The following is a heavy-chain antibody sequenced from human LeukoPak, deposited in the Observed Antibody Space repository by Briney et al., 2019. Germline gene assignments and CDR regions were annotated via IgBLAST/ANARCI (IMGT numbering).Heavy chain of an antibody. D-gene: IGHD6-6*01. V-gene: IGHV4-39*07. Sequence: SETLSLTCTVSGGSISSSSYYWGWIRQPPGKGLEWIGSIYYSGSTYYNPSLKSRVTISVDTSKNQFSLKLSSVTAADTAVYYCARDIAAPRDYYYYMDVWGKGTTVTVSS. CDR3: ARDIAAPRDYYYYMDV. CDR1: GGSISSSSYY. J-gene: IGHJ6*03. CDR2: IYYSGST.